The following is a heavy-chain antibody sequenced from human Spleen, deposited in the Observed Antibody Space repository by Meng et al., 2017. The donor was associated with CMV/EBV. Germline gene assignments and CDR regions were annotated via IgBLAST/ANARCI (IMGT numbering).Heavy chain of an antibody. J-gene: IGHJ4*02. D-gene: IGHD2/OR15-2a*01. CDR1: DGSISNNY. V-gene: IGHV4-39*07. Sequence: SETLSLTCTVSDGSISNNYWGWIRQPPGKGLEWIGSIYYSGSTYYNPSLKSRVTISVDTSKNQFSLKLSSVTAADTAVYYCARVKGVIFDYWGQGTLVTVSS. CDR3: ARVKGVIFDY. CDR2: IYYSGST.